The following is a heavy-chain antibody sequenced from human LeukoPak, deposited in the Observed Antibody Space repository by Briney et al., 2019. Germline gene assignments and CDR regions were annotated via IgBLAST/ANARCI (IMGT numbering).Heavy chain of an antibody. CDR3: ARDTATGLDV. V-gene: IGHV3-74*01. Sequence: GGSQRLSCAASGFTFSSYWMHRVRHAPGKGLVWVSRINSDGSSTNQADSVKGRFTISRDNAKKALYLQMNSLRVEDTAVYFCARDTATGLDVWGQGTTVTVSS. CDR1: GFTFSSYW. J-gene: IGHJ6*02. D-gene: IGHD2-21*02. CDR2: INSDGSST.